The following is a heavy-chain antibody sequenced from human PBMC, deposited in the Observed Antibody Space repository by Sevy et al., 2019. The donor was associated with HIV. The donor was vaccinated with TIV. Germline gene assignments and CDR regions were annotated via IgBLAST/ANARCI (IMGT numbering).Heavy chain of an antibody. V-gene: IGHV1-2*06. CDR1: GYTFIDYY. J-gene: IGHJ3*02. CDR3: AREWGFAMANDFEI. D-gene: IGHD2-2*01. Sequence: ASVKVSCKASGYTFIDYYLIWVRQAPGQGLEWMGRFNPNSGDTNYAQKFQGRVTMTRDASINSAYMELSRLTSDDTAVYYCAREWGFAMANDFEIWGQGTMVTLSS. CDR2: FNPNSGDT.